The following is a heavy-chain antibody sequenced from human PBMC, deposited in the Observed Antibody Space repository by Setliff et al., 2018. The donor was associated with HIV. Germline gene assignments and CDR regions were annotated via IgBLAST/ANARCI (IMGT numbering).Heavy chain of an antibody. CDR2: IYIYNSGST. D-gene: IGHD3-3*01. Sequence: SETLSLTCSVSSDSISSGSYYWSWIRQPPGKGLEWIGYIYIYNSGSTNYNPSLTSRVTISADTSRNQFSLKLTSVTAADTAIYYCARGVNFDYWGQGTQVTSPQ. V-gene: IGHV4-61*01. CDR1: SDSISSGSYY. J-gene: IGHJ4*02. CDR3: ARGVNFDY.